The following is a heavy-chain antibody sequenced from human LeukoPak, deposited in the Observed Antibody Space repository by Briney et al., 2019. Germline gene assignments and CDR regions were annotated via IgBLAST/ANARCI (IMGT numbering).Heavy chain of an antibody. Sequence: ASLRLSCAASGFTSSSYAMSWVRQAPRKGMEWVSAISGSGGSTNYTDSVKGRGTISRDNSKHPLYLQMNSLRAEDTAVYYCAKGGIVGATTGGDIDYWGQGTLVTVSS. V-gene: IGHV3-23*01. CDR1: GFTSSSYA. J-gene: IGHJ4*02. D-gene: IGHD1-26*01. CDR2: ISGSGGST. CDR3: AKGGIVGATTGGDIDY.